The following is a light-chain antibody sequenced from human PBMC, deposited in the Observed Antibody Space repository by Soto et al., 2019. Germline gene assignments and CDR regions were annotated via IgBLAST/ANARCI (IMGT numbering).Light chain of an antibody. Sequence: DIQMTQSPSSLSASIGDRVTITCRASQSISTYLNWYHQKPGKAPDLLIYAASSLKSGVPSRFSGSGSGTHFTLTITGLQPADFATYYCQQNYSITINFGQGTRLDIK. CDR1: QSISTY. CDR2: AAS. CDR3: QQNYSITIN. V-gene: IGKV1-39*01. J-gene: IGKJ5*01.